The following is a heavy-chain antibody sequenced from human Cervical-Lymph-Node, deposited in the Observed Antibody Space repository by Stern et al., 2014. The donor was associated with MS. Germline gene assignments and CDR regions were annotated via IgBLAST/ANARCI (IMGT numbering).Heavy chain of an antibody. CDR1: GYPFSTFW. J-gene: IGHJ6*02. CDR3: ARLTGYFGSSVHMDV. V-gene: IGHV5-51*03. CDR2: VYPANSKT. Sequence: EVQLVESGAEVKMPGESLKISCQGFGYPFSTFWIAWVRQMPGKGLEWMGIVYPANSKTRYSQSFPGPVPVSADTSITTAYLQWSSLKASDTAIYFCARLTGYFGSSVHMDVWGQGTTVTVAS. D-gene: IGHD2-15*01.